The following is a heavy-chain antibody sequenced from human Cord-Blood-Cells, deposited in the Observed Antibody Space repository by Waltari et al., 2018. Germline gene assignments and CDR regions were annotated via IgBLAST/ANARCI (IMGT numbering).Heavy chain of an antibody. CDR2: NKPNGGGT. D-gene: IGHD7-27*01. Sequence: QVQLVQSGAEVKKPGASVKVSYKASGYTFTGYYMHWVRQAPGQGLEWRGWNKPNGGGTNYGQKFKGRVTMTRDTSSSTAYMELSRLRSDDTAVYYCARGWGGTPCDYWGQGTLVTVSS. J-gene: IGHJ4*02. CDR1: GYTFTGYY. V-gene: IGHV1-2*02. CDR3: ARGWGGTPCDY.